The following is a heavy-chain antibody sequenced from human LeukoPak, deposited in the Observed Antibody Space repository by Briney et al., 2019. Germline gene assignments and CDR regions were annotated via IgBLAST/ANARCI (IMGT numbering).Heavy chain of an antibody. CDR3: ASVASWFGELLLYYFDY. J-gene: IGHJ4*02. Sequence: PGGSLRLSCAASGFTFSSYEMNWVRQAPGKGLEWVSAISGSGGSTYYADSVKGRFTISRDNSKNTLYLQMNSLRAEDTAVYYCASVASWFGELLLYYFDYWGQGTLVTVSS. V-gene: IGHV3-23*01. CDR2: ISGSGGST. CDR1: GFTFSSYE. D-gene: IGHD3-10*01.